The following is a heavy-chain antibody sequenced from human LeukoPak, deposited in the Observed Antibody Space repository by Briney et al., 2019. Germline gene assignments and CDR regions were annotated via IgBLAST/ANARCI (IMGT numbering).Heavy chain of an antibody. D-gene: IGHD2-2*01. J-gene: IGHJ6*03. CDR1: GFSFSSYE. Sequence: GGSLRLSCAASGFSFSSYEMNWVRQAPGKGLEWISYISASGTLTHYADSVEGRFTISRDNAKNSLYLQMNSLRAEDTAVYYCARDGADTSVPSGLYYYYYYMDVWGKGTTVTISS. CDR2: ISASGTLT. V-gene: IGHV3-48*03. CDR3: ARDGADTSVPSGLYYYYYYMDV.